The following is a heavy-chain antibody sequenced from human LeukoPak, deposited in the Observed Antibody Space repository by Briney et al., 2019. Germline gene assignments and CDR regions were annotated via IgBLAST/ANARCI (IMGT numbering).Heavy chain of an antibody. J-gene: IGHJ3*02. CDR3: VKIATGIKRTNDLFDI. D-gene: IGHD1-14*01. Sequence: PGGSLRLSCSASGFTFSNYAINWVRQAPEKGLEYVSRITTNGGSTYYADSVKGRFTISRDNSKNTVYLQMSSLRTEDTAVYYCVKIATGIKRTNDLFDIWGQGTMVTVSS. V-gene: IGHV3-64D*09. CDR1: GFTFSNYA. CDR2: ITTNGGST.